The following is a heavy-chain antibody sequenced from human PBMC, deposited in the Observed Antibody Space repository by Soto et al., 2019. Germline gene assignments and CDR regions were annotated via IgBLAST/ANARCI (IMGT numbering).Heavy chain of an antibody. CDR2: INSDGSIT. CDR1: GFTFSSYW. D-gene: IGHD2-15*01. V-gene: IGHV3-74*01. J-gene: IGHJ6*03. Sequence: PGGSLRLSCAASGFTFSSYWMHWVRQAPGKGLVWVSRINSDGSITSYADSVKGRFTISRDNATNTQYLQMNSLRAEDTAVYYCARDPGYCSGGTCYSRNHMDVWGKGTTVTVSS. CDR3: ARDPGYCSGGTCYSRNHMDV.